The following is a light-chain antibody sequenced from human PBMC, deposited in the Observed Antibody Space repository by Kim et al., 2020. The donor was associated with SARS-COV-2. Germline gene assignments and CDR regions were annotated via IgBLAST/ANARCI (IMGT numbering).Light chain of an antibody. Sequence: EIVLTQSPGALSLSPGEGATLSCRASQSVSSSYLAWYQQKPGQAPRLLIYGASSRATGIPDRFSGSGSGTDFSLTINRLEPEDFAVYYCQQYASSPWTFGQGTKVDIK. J-gene: IGKJ1*01. CDR1: QSVSSSY. V-gene: IGKV3-20*01. CDR2: GAS. CDR3: QQYASSPWT.